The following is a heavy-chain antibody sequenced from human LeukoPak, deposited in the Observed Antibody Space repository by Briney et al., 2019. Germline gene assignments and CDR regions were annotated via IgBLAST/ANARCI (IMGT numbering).Heavy chain of an antibody. Sequence: ASVKVSCKASGYTFTSYGISWVRQAPGQGLEWMGIINPSGGSTSYAQKFQGRVTMTRDMSTSTVYMELSSLRSEDTAVYYCARGRVVRDWFDPWGQGTLVTVSS. D-gene: IGHD4-23*01. CDR1: GYTFTSYG. J-gene: IGHJ5*02. V-gene: IGHV1-46*01. CDR3: ARGRVVRDWFDP. CDR2: INPSGGST.